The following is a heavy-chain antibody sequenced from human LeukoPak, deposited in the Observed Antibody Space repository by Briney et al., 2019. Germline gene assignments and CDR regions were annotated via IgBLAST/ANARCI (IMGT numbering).Heavy chain of an antibody. J-gene: IGHJ5*02. CDR1: GGTFSSYA. V-gene: IGHV1-69*04. CDR3: ARDQDYYDSSGYYYDPS. Sequence: SVKVSCKASGGTFSSYAISWVRQAPRQGLEWMGRIIPILGIANYAQKFQGRVTITADKSTSTAYMELSSLRSEDTAVYYCARDQDYYDSSGYYYDPSWGQGTLVTVSS. CDR2: IIPILGIA. D-gene: IGHD3-22*01.